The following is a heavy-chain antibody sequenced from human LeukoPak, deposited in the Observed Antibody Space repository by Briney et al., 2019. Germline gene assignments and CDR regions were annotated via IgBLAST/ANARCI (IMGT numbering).Heavy chain of an antibody. V-gene: IGHV3-74*01. D-gene: IGHD1-26*01. CDR2: ISKDGSSI. CDR1: GFTFSSYW. J-gene: IGHJ4*02. Sequence: GGSLRLSCAASGFTFSSYWMHWVRQAPGKGLVWVSRISKDGSSIYYADSVKGRFTISRSNAKNTLYLQMTRLRAEDTAVYYCARDEVGVGATHDYWGQGTLVTVSS. CDR3: ARDEVGVGATHDY.